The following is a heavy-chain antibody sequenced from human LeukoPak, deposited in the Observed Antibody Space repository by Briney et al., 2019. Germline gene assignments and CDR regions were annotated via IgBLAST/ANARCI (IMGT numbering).Heavy chain of an antibody. Sequence: PSETLSLTCTVSGGSISSYYWSWIRQPPGKGLEWIGYIYYSGSTNYNPSLKSRVTISVDTSKNQFSLKLSSVTAADTAVYYCARRMGSTSLNWFDPWAQGTLVTVSS. CDR1: GGSISSYY. J-gene: IGHJ5*02. V-gene: IGHV4-59*01. CDR2: IYYSGST. D-gene: IGHD2-2*01. CDR3: ARRMGSTSLNWFDP.